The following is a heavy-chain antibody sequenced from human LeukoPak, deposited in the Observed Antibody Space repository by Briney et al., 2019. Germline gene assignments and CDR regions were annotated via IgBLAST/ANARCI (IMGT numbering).Heavy chain of an antibody. CDR2: ISGNGDYT. CDR3: AKRGIAAAASFDY. CDR1: GFTLSSYA. D-gene: IGHD6-13*01. V-gene: IGHV3-23*01. J-gene: IGHJ4*02. Sequence: ARSLRISCAASGFTLSSYAMSWVRQAPGNGLPSISTISGNGDYTYYADSVKGRFTISRDNSKNTLYLQMNSLRADDTAVYYCAKRGIAAAASFDYWGQGTLVSVSS.